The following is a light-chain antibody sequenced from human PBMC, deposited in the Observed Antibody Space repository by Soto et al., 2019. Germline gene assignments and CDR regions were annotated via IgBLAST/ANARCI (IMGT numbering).Light chain of an antibody. CDR3: QLNDSSPSWT. J-gene: IGKJ1*01. V-gene: IGKV3-20*01. Sequence: IVLPQSPGTLSLSPGERATLSCRASQSVSSKYLAWYQQKPGQAPRLLIYGTSSRATGISDRFRGSGSGTDFTLTISRLEPEDFAVYYCQLNDSSPSWTFGQGTKVDIK. CDR1: QSVSSKY. CDR2: GTS.